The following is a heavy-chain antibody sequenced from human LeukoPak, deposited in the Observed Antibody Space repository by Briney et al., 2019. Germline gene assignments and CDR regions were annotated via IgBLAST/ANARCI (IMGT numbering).Heavy chain of an antibody. CDR2: INAGNGNT. V-gene: IGHV1-3*01. J-gene: IGHJ6*02. Sequence: ASVKASCKASGYTFTSYAMHWVRQAPGQRLEWMGWINAGNGNTKYSQKFQGRVTITRDTSASTAYMELSSLRSEDTAVYYCARPLAAADYYYYGMDVWGQGTTVTVSS. CDR1: GYTFTSYA. D-gene: IGHD6-13*01. CDR3: ARPLAAADYYYYGMDV.